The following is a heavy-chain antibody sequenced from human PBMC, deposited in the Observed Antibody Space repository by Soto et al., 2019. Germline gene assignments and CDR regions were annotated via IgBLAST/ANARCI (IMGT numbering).Heavy chain of an antibody. CDR1: GDSVSSNSAA. V-gene: IGHV6-1*01. CDR3: AEGATWLSG. Sequence: QTHSLTCAISGDSVSSNSAAWNWIKQTPSRGLEWLGRTYYRSKWYNDYAVSVKSLITINPDPSKNQFSLQLNSVSPEDTAVYYRAEGATWLSGWGQGTLVTVSS. D-gene: IGHD1-26*01. J-gene: IGHJ4*02. CDR2: TYYRSKWYN.